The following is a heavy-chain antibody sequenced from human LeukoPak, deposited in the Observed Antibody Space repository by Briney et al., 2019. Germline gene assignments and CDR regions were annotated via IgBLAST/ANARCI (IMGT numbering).Heavy chain of an antibody. D-gene: IGHD3-3*01. CDR2: ISGSGGST. CDR3: AKHGRIFGVVIIEEYFDY. J-gene: IGHJ4*02. CDR1: GFTFSSYA. Sequence: GGSLRLSCAASGFTFSSYAMSWVRQAPGKGLEWVSAISGSGGSTHYADSVKGRFTISRDNSKNTLYLQMNSLRAEDTAVYYCAKHGRIFGVVIIEEYFDYWGQGTLVTVSS. V-gene: IGHV3-23*01.